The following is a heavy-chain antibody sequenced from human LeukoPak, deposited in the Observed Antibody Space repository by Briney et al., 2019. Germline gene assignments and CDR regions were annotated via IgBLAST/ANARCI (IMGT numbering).Heavy chain of an antibody. J-gene: IGHJ3*02. CDR1: GFSFSDHY. D-gene: IGHD4-17*01. CDR3: AFQGDYGDYLDAFDI. CDR2: INHSGSR. V-gene: IGHV4-34*08. Sequence: GSLRLSCVASGFSFSDHYMDWIRQPPGKELEWIGEINHSGSRNYNPSLKSRVTISVDTSKNQFSLKLSSVTAADTAVYYCAFQGDYGDYLDAFDIWGQGTMVTVSS.